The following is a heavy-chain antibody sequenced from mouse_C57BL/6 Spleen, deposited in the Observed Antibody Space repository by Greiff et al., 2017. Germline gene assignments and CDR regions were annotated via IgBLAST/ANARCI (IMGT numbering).Heavy chain of an antibody. CDR2: IYPGSGST. CDR1: GYTFTSYW. V-gene: IGHV1-55*01. CDR3: AREANYYGNSSLWYFDV. D-gene: IGHD2-1*01. Sequence: QVQLQQPGAELVKPGASVKMSCKASGYTFTSYWITWVKQRPGQGLEWIGDIYPGSGSTNYNEKFKSKATLTVDTSSSTAYMQLSSLTSEDSAVYYCAREANYYGNSSLWYFDVWGTGTTVTVSS. J-gene: IGHJ1*03.